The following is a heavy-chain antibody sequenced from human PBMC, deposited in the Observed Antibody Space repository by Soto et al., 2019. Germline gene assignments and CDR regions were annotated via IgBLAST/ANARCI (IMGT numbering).Heavy chain of an antibody. Sequence: SETLSLTCTVSGASISSGGYYWSWIRQHPGKGLEWMGYIYYSGSPYYHPSLKSRVTISIDTSKNEFSLKMSSVTAADTAVYYCARVPSNYYGSAAFDIWGQGTMVTVSS. CDR2: IYYSGSP. D-gene: IGHD3-22*01. CDR3: ARVPSNYYGSAAFDI. CDR1: GASISSGGYY. J-gene: IGHJ3*02. V-gene: IGHV4-31*03.